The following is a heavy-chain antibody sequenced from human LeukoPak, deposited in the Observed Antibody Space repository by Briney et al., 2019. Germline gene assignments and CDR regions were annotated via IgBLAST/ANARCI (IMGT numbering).Heavy chain of an antibody. CDR2: ISSRGGTI. D-gene: IGHD3-16*01. J-gene: IGHJ5*02. CDR1: GFTVRSSY. CDR3: ARDTAPTMGWFDP. V-gene: IGHV3-11*04. Sequence: GGSLRLSCAASGFTVRSSYMSWVRQAPGKGLEWVSYISSRGGTIYYADSVKGRFTISRDNAKNLVYLQMNNLRVEDTAFYYCARDTAPTMGWFDPWGQGTLVTVS.